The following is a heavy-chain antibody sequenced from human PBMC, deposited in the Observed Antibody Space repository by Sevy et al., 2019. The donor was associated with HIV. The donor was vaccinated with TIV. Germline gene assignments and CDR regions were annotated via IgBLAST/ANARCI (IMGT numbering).Heavy chain of an antibody. D-gene: IGHD3-3*01. CDR2: ISGSGGTT. J-gene: IGHJ4*02. CDR3: AKERDYDFWSGFDY. V-gene: IGHV3-23*01. Sequence: GGSLRLSCAASAFTLSSYATSWVRQAPGKGLEWVSAISGSGGTTYYAASLKGRFTIPRDNSKNTLFLQMSSLRAEDTAVYYCAKERDYDFWSGFDYWGPGTLVTVSS. CDR1: AFTLSSYA.